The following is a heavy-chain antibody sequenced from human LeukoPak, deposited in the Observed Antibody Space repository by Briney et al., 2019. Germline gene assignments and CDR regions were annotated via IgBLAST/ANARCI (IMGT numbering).Heavy chain of an antibody. CDR3: ARDSGFDYPPYGGMDV. CDR1: GFTFSSYW. V-gene: IGHV3-74*01. CDR2: LDSGSST. J-gene: IGHJ6*02. Sequence: PGGSLRLSCAASGFTFSSYWMHWVRQVPGKGLLWVSSLDSGSSTSYADSVKGRFTISRDNAKNSLYLQMNSLRAEDTAVYYCARDSGFDYPPYGGMDVWGQGTTVTVSS. D-gene: IGHD5-12*01.